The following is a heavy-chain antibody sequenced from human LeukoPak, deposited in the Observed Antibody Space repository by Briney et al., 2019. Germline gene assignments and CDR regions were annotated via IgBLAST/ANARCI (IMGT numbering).Heavy chain of an antibody. D-gene: IGHD3-22*01. CDR2: MNPNSGNT. Sequence: GASVKVSCKASGYTFTGYYMHWVRQAPGQGLEWMGWMNPNSGNTGYAQKFQGRVTMTRNTSISTAYMELSSLRSEDTAVYYCATRAKRCYDSSGYYYPYFDYWGQGTLVTVSS. CDR1: GYTFTGYY. V-gene: IGHV1-8*02. J-gene: IGHJ4*02. CDR3: ATRAKRCYDSSGYYYPYFDY.